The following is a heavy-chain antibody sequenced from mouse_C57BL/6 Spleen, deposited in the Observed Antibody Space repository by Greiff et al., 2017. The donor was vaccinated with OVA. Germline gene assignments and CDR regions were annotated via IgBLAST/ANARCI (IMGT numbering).Heavy chain of an antibody. CDR2: IYPGDGDT. Sequence: QVQLQQSGAELVKPGASVKISCKASGYAFSSYWMNWVKQRPGKGLEWIGQIYPGDGDTNYNGKFKGKATLTADKSSSTAYMQLSSLTSEDSAVYFCARAGYDYDVAYWGQGTTLTVSS. CDR3: ARAGYDYDVAY. J-gene: IGHJ2*01. CDR1: GYAFSSYW. D-gene: IGHD2-4*01. V-gene: IGHV1-80*01.